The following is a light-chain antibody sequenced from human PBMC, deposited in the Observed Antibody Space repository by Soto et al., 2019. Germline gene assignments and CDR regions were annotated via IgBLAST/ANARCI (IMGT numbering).Light chain of an antibody. V-gene: IGKV3-20*01. CDR2: GGS. CDR3: QQYGRSPLMHT. Sequence: EIVLTQSPGTLSLSPGERATLSCRASQSVTSNYLAWYQQKPGQAPRLLIYGGSTRAAGVPDRFSGSGSGTDFTLTITRVEPEDFAVYCCQQYGRSPLMHTFGQGTKLGVK. CDR1: QSVTSNY. J-gene: IGKJ2*01.